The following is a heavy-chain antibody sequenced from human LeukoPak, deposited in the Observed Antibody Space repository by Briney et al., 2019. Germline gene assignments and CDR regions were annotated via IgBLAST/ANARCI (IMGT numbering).Heavy chain of an antibody. J-gene: IGHJ4*02. CDR3: ARRRTFDY. D-gene: IGHD2/OR15-2a*01. CDR2: TNYSGST. V-gene: IGHV4-34*01. CDR1: GGSFSGFY. Sequence: KPSETLSLTCAVYGGSFSGFYWTWIRQPPGKGLEWIGETNYSGSTNYNPSLKSRVTISVDTSKNQFSLTVNSVPAADTAVYYCARRRTFDYWGQGTLVTVSS.